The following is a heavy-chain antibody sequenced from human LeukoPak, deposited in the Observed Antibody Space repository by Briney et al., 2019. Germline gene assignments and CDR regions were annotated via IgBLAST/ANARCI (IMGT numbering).Heavy chain of an antibody. J-gene: IGHJ4*02. CDR3: ARGSPPRRNYDSRGYYSYYFDY. Sequence: ASVKVSCKASGYTLTSYGISWVRQAHGQGLEWMGWISAYNGNTHYAQKLQGRVTMTTDTSTSTVYKELRSLRSDDTAVYYCARGSPPRRNYDSRGYYSYYFDYWGQGTLVTVSS. CDR1: GYTLTSYG. D-gene: IGHD3-22*01. CDR2: ISAYNGNT. V-gene: IGHV1-18*01.